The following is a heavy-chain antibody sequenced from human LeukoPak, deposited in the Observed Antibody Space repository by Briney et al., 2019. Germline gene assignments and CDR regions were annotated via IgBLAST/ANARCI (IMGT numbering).Heavy chain of an antibody. V-gene: IGHV4-59*01. CDR1: GGSISSYY. CDR2: IYYSGST. Sequence: PSETLSLTCTVSGGSISSYYWSWIRQPPGKGLEWIGYIYYSGSTNYNPSLKSRVTISVDTSKNQFSLKLSSVTAADTAVYYCARTSVLVAPGFEYYFDYRGQGTLVTVSS. J-gene: IGHJ4*02. D-gene: IGHD2-8*02. CDR3: ARTSVLVAPGFEYYFDY.